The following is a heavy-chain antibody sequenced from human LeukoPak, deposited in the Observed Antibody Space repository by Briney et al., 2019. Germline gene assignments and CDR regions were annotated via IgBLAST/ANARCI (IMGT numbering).Heavy chain of an antibody. D-gene: IGHD4-17*01. Sequence: PSETLSLTCAVYGGSFSDYYWIWIRQSPGKGLEWRGQINHGGSVNYNPSLKSRITISVDSSKNQFSLELTSVTAADTAVYYCARQGASYGDYVWGYYYMDVWGRGTTVTVSS. CDR2: INHGGSV. CDR3: ARQGASYGDYVWGYYYMDV. CDR1: GGSFSDYY. V-gene: IGHV4-34*01. J-gene: IGHJ6*03.